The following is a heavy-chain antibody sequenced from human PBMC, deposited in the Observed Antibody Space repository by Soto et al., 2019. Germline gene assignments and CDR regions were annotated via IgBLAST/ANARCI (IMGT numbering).Heavy chain of an antibody. D-gene: IGHD3-16*01. Sequence: QVQLQESGPGLVKPSQTLSLTCTVSGGSISSGGYYWSWIRQHPGKGLEWIGYIYYSGSTYYNPSLKSRVTRSVDTSKNQFSLKLSSVTAADTAVYYCARDQRGDNNWFDPWGQGTLVTVSS. CDR1: GGSISSGGYY. J-gene: IGHJ5*02. V-gene: IGHV4-31*03. CDR3: ARDQRGDNNWFDP. CDR2: IYYSGST.